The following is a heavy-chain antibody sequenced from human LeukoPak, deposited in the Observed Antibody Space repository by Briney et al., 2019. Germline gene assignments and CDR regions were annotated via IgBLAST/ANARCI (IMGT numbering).Heavy chain of an antibody. CDR1: GGSFSGYY. D-gene: IGHD6-19*01. CDR2: INHSGST. V-gene: IGHV4-34*01. J-gene: IGHJ3*02. Sequence: SETLSLTCAVYGGSFSGYYWSWIRQPPGKGLEWMGEINHSGSTHYNPSLKTRDTISVDTSKNQFSLKLSSVTAADTAVYYCATTSGWPVDAFDIWGQGTMVTVSS. CDR3: ATTSGWPVDAFDI.